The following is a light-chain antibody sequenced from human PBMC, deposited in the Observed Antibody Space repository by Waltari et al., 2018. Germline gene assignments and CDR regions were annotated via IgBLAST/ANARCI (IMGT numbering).Light chain of an antibody. J-gene: IGLJ3*02. Sequence: WYQHQPGKAPRLMISDVTKRPSGVSNRFSGSKSGNTASLSISGLQAEDEADYFCASYTSSSTWVFGGGTKLTVL. CDR2: DVT. V-gene: IGLV2-14*03. CDR3: ASYTSSSTWV.